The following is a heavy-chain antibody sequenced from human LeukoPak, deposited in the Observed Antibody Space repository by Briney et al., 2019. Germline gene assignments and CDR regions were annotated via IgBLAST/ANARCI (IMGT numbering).Heavy chain of an antibody. CDR2: ISWNSGSI. D-gene: IGHD6-19*01. J-gene: IGHJ4*02. CDR3: AKATKQWLVRVYFDY. Sequence: GGSLRLSCAASGFTFDDYAMHWVRHAPGKGLEWVSGISWNSGSIGYADSVKGRFTISRDNAKHSLYLQMNSLRAEDTALYYCAKATKQWLVRVYFDYWGQGTLVTVSS. V-gene: IGHV3-9*01. CDR1: GFTFDDYA.